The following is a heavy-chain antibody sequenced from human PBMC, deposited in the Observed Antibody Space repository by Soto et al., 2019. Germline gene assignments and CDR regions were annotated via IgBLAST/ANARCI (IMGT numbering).Heavy chain of an antibody. CDR2: INPNSGGT. CDR3: ARDNRYGSGSYPLYGMDV. J-gene: IGHJ6*02. Sequence: QVQLVQSGAEVKKPGASVKVSCKASGYTFTGYYMHWVRQAPGQGLEWMGWINPNSGGTNYAQKFQGRVTMTRDTSISTAYMELSRLRSDDTAVYYCARDNRYGSGSYPLYGMDVWGQGTTVTVSS. CDR1: GYTFTGYY. D-gene: IGHD3-10*01. V-gene: IGHV1-2*02.